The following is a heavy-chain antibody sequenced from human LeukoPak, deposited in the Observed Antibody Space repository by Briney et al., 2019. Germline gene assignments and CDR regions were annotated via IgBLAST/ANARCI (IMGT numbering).Heavy chain of an antibody. V-gene: IGHV3-7*03. CDR2: IKKDGSAK. J-gene: IGHJ4*02. CDR1: GFTFSSYW. CDR3: ASTNYYGSGPQGI. Sequence: GGSLRLSCAASGFTFSSYWMTWVRQAPGKGLEWVANIKKDGSAKYYVDSVKGRFTISRDNAKNSLYLQMNGLRAEDTAVYYCASTNYYGSGPQGIWGQGTLVTVSS. D-gene: IGHD3-10*01.